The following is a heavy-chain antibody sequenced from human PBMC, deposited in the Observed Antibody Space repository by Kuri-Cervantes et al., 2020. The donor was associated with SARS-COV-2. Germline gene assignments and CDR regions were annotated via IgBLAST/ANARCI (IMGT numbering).Heavy chain of an antibody. J-gene: IGHJ2*01. CDR1: GDSVTTSTFY. CDR3: ARDMRSAELAFDL. Sequence: SCTVSGDSVTTSTFYWSWIRQPPGKGLEWIGYIYHSGSTYYNPSLKSRVTISVDRSKNQFSLKLSSVTAADTAVYYCARDMRSAELAFDLWGRGTLVTVSS. D-gene: IGHD3-16*01. V-gene: IGHV4-30-2*01. CDR2: IYHSGST.